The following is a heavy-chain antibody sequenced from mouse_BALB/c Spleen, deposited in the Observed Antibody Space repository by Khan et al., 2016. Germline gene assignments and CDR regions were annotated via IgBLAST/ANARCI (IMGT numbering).Heavy chain of an antibody. D-gene: IGHD1-1*01. CDR1: GYSITSDYA. J-gene: IGHJ4*01. V-gene: IGHV3-2*02. CDR2: ISYSGST. CDR3: AYYYGYAMDY. Sequence: EVQLVESGPGLVKPSQSLSLTCTVTGYSITSDYAWNWIRQFPGNKLEWMGYISYSGSTYYNPSLKSRISITRDTSKNQYYLQLNSVTTEDTATYYCAYYYGYAMDYWGQGTSVTVSS.